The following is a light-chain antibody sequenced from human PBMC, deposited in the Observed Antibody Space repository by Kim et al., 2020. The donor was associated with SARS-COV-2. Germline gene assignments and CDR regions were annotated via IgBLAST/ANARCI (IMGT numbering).Light chain of an antibody. CDR2: GAS. CDR3: QYYGNWPIS. J-gene: IGKJ5*01. V-gene: IGKV3-15*01. CDR1: QSVSSN. Sequence: EIVMTQSPATLSVSPGEGVTLSCRASQSVSSNLAWYQQKPGQAPRLLIYGASTRATDIPARFSGSGSGTDFTLTISSLQSEDFALYYCQYYGNWPISFGPGTRMEIK.